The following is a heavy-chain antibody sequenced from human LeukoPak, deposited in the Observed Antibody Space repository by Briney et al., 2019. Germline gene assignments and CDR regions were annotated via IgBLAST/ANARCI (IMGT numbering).Heavy chain of an antibody. J-gene: IGHJ4*02. D-gene: IGHD3-22*01. CDR2: IYQNGNT. CDR1: GGSISSGGYS. Sequence: PSETLSLTCAVSGGSISSGGYSWSWIRQPPGKGLEWIGYIYQNGNTYYNPSLKSRVTISVDTSKNQFSLKLSSVTAADTAMYYCARYWGPYDNSGAYFDYWGQGTLVTVSS. CDR3: ARYWGPYDNSGAYFDY. V-gene: IGHV4-30-2*01.